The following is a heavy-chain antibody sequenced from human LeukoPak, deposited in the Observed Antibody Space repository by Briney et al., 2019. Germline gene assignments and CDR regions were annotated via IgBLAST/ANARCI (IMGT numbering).Heavy chain of an antibody. V-gene: IGHV3-7*01. CDR2: IKQDGSEK. D-gene: IGHD3-22*01. CDR3: AREAYYYDSSGLFYYYYGMDV. CDR1: GFTFSSYW. J-gene: IGHJ6*02. Sequence: PGGSLRLSCAASGFTFSSYWMSWVRQAPGKGLEWVANIKQDGSEKYYADSVKGRFTISRDNSKNTLYLQMNSLRAEDTAVYYCAREAYYYDSSGLFYYYYGMDVWGQGTTVTVSS.